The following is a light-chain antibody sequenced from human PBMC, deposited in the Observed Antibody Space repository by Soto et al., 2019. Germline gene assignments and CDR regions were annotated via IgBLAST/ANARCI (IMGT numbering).Light chain of an antibody. J-gene: IGLJ2*01. CDR3: CSYAGGSTVV. CDR1: SSDVGSYNL. CDR2: EVS. V-gene: IGLV2-23*02. Sequence: QSVLTQPASVSGSPGQSITISCTGTSSDVGSYNLVSWYQQHPGKAPKLMIYEVSERPSGVSNRFSGSKSDNTASLTISRLQAEDEADYYCCSYAGGSTVVFGGGTKLTVL.